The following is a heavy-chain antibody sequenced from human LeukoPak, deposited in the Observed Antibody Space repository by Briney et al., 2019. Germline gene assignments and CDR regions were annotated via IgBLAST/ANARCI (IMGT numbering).Heavy chain of an antibody. J-gene: IGHJ6*02. V-gene: IGHV4-34*01. CDR1: GGSFSGYY. CDR2: INHSGST. CDR3: ARDISLPYYYYYGMDV. Sequence: SETLSLTCAVYGGSFSGYYWSWIRQPPGKGLEWIGEINHSGSTNYNPSLKSRVTIPVDTSKNQFSLKLSSVTAADTAVYYCARDISLPYYYYYGMDVWGQGTTVTVSS.